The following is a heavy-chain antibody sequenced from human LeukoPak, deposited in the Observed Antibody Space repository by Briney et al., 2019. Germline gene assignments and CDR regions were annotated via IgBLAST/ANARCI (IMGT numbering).Heavy chain of an antibody. CDR1: GGSFSGYY. J-gene: IGHJ3*02. CDR3: ARGEVVTPSSDAFDI. CDR2: INHSGST. V-gene: IGHV4-34*09. Sequence: KPSETLSLTCAVYGGSFSGYYWSWIRQPPGKGLEWIGEINHSGSTYYNPSLKSRVTISVDTSKNQFSLKLSSVTAADTAVYYCARGEVVTPSSDAFDIWGQGTMVTVSS. D-gene: IGHD4-23*01.